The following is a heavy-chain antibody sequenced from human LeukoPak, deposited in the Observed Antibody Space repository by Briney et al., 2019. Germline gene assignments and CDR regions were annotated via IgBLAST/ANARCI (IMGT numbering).Heavy chain of an antibody. J-gene: IGHJ5*02. CDR3: ARGPYYDILTGYNWFDP. Sequence: SETLSLTCTVSGGSISSGDYYWSWIRQPPGKGLEWIGYIYYSGSTYYNPSLKSRVTISVDTSKNQFSLKLSSVTAADTAVYYCARGPYYDILTGYNWFDPWGQGTLVTVSS. D-gene: IGHD3-9*01. V-gene: IGHV4-30-4*01. CDR1: GGSISSGDYY. CDR2: IYYSGST.